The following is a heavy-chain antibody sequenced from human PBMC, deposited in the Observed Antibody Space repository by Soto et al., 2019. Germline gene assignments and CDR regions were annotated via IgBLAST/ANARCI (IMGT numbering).Heavy chain of an antibody. CDR2: INHSGSI. J-gene: IGHJ4*02. CDR1: GGSVGGYY. V-gene: IGHV4-34*02. Sequence: QVQLQQWGAGLLKPSETLSLTCAVYGGSVGGYYWSWVRQPPGKGLEWIGEINHSGSITYAPSLKXXAXMXXDTSKTQFSLRLNSVTAADTAVYYCARGEVTTGVFWGQGTQVTVSS. D-gene: IGHD4-17*01. CDR3: ARGEVTTGVF.